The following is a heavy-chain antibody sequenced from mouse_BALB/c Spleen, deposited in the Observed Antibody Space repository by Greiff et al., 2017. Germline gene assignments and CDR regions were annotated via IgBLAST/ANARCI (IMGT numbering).Heavy chain of an antibody. CDR1: GYTFTSYV. D-gene: IGHD2-10*02. Sequence: VQLQQSGPELVKPGASVKLSCKASGYTFTSYVMHWVKQKPGQGLEWIGNINPYNDGTKYNEKFKDQATLTSDKSSSTAYMVLSSLTSEDSAVYYCARQGEYGNFNSMDYWGQGTSVTVSS. V-gene: IGHV1-14*01. J-gene: IGHJ4*01. CDR2: INPYNDGT. CDR3: ARQGEYGNFNSMDY.